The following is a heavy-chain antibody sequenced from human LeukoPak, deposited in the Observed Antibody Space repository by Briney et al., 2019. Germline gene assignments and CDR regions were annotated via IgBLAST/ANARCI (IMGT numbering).Heavy chain of an antibody. D-gene: IGHD3-10*01. CDR1: GFAFSSYW. CDR2: ISSDGSAT. CDR3: AKDQAGAYDM. J-gene: IGHJ3*02. V-gene: IGHV3-74*01. Sequence: GGSLRLSCAASGFAFSSYWMHWVRQAPGKGLVWVSRISSDGSATIYADSVKGRFTISRDNAKNTLYLQMNSLRAEDTAVYYCAKDQAGAYDMWGQGTMVTVSS.